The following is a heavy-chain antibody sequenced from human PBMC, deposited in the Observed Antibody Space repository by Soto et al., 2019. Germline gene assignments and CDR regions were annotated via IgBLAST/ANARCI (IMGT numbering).Heavy chain of an antibody. J-gene: IGHJ4*02. D-gene: IGHD6-19*01. Sequence: PSETLSLTCTVSGGSISSSTYYWGWIRQPPGKGLEWIGSVYYSGSTYYNPSLKSRVTISVDTSNNQFSLKLSSVTAADTAVYYCATSLEVAGPGYWGQGTLVTVSS. CDR2: VYYSGST. CDR1: GGSISSSTYY. V-gene: IGHV4-39*01. CDR3: ATSLEVAGPGY.